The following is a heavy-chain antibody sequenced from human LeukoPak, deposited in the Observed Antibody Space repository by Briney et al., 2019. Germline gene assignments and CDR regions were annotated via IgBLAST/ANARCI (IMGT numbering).Heavy chain of an antibody. CDR3: ARHPFSDGFDF. Sequence: SETLSLTCTVSGGSISTFYWSWLRQPPGKGLEWIGYIFQTGHSNYNPSLKGRVTISVDTSKNQLSLKLYSVTVADTAIYYCARHPFSDGFDFWGQGTMVTVSS. CDR2: IFQTGHS. V-gene: IGHV4-59*08. CDR1: GGSISTFY. J-gene: IGHJ3*01.